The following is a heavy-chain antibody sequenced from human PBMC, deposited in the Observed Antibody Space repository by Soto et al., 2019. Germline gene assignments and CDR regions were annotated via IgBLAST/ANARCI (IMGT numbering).Heavy chain of an antibody. CDR1: GGSISSYY. V-gene: IGHV4-59*01. Sequence: QVQLQESGPGLVKPSETLSLTCTVSGGSISSYYWSWIRQPPGKGLEWIGYNYYSGSTNYNPSLKSRVTRSVDTSKNQFSLKLSSVTAADTAVYYCARSYRRYCSGGSCYSYYYYYMDVWGKGTTVTVSS. CDR3: ARSYRRYCSGGSCYSYYYYYMDV. J-gene: IGHJ6*03. D-gene: IGHD2-15*01. CDR2: NYYSGST.